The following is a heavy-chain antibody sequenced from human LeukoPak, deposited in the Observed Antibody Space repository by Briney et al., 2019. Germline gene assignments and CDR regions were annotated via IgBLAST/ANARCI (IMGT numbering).Heavy chain of an antibody. J-gene: IGHJ5*02. D-gene: IGHD3-10*01. CDR3: ARYRWFGELFYWFDP. V-gene: IGHV1-18*01. Sequence: GASVKVSCKASGYTFTSYGISWVRQAPGQGLEWMGWISAYNGNTNYAQKLQGRVTMTTDTSTSTAYMELGSLRSDDTAVYYCARYRWFGELFYWFDPWGQGTLVTVSS. CDR2: ISAYNGNT. CDR1: GYTFTSYG.